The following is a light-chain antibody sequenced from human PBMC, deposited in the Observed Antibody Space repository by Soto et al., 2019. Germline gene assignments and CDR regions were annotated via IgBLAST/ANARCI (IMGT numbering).Light chain of an antibody. Sequence: EVVLTQSPGTVSLSPGESATLSCRASQSVTSNYLAWYQQKPGQAPRLLIYAASSRATGIPDRFSGSGSGTDFTLSISRLEPEDFAVYYCQQYGSSVTWTFGQGTKVEIK. V-gene: IGKV3-20*01. CDR2: AAS. J-gene: IGKJ1*01. CDR1: QSVTSNY. CDR3: QQYGSSVTWT.